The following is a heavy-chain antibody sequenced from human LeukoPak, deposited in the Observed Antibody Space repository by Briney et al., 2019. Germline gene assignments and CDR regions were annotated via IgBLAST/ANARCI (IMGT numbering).Heavy chain of an antibody. V-gene: IGHV4-59*01. J-gene: IGHJ5*02. CDR1: GGSISSYY. Sequence: PSETLSLTCTVSGGSISSYYWSWIRQPPGKGLEWIGYIYYSGSTNYNPSLKSRVTISVDTSKNQLSLKLSSVTAADTAVYYCARGYSSSDNWFDPWGQGTLVTVSS. CDR3: ARGYSSSDNWFDP. D-gene: IGHD6-6*01. CDR2: IYYSGST.